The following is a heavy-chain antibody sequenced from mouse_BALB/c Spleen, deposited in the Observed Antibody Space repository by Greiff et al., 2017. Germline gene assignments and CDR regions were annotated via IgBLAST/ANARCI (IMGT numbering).Heavy chain of an antibody. CDR2: ISYSGST. CDR3: ARGGLAY. J-gene: IGHJ3*01. V-gene: IGHV3-2*02. Sequence: EVKLVESGPGLVKPSQSLSLTCTVTGYSITSDYAWNWIRQFPGNKLEWMGYISYSGSTSYNPSLKSRISITRDTSKNQFFLQLNSVTTEDTATYYCARGGLAYWGQGTLVTVSA. CDR1: GYSITSDYA.